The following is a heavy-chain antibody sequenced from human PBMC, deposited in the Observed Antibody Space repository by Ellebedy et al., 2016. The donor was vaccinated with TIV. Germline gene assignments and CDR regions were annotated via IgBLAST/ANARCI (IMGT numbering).Heavy chain of an antibody. D-gene: IGHD3-22*01. V-gene: IGHV1-69*04. CDR2: IIPILGIA. CDR3: AREDGYDSSGYYY. Sequence: AASVKVSCKASGGTFSSYAISWVRQAPGQGLEWMGRIIPILGIANYAQKFQGRVTITADKSTSTAYMELSSLRSEDTAVYYCAREDGYDSSGYYYWGQGTLVTVSS. J-gene: IGHJ4*02. CDR1: GGTFSSYA.